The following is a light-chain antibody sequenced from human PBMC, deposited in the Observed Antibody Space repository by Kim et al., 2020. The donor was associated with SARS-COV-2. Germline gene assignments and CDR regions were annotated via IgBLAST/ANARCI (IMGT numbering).Light chain of an antibody. CDR2: KAS. V-gene: IGKV1-5*03. Sequence: DIQMTQSPSTLSASVGDRVTITCRASQSVSSHLAWYQQKPGRAPKLLIYKASTLESGVPSRFSGSGSWTEFTLSISSLQPDDFATFYCQQYENSPWTFGRGTKVDIK. CDR1: QSVSSH. J-gene: IGKJ1*01. CDR3: QQYENSPWT.